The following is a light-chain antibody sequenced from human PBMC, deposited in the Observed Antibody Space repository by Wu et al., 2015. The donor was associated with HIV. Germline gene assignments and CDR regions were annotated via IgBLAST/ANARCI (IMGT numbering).Light chain of an antibody. V-gene: IGKV3-20*01. Sequence: EIVLTQSPGTLPLSPGERAILSCRASQSVSSRSVAWYQQKPGQAPRLLIYGASSRATGIPDRFSGSGSGTDFTLTISRLEPEDLAVFYCQQYGGSPPTFGQGTKVEIK. CDR2: GAS. CDR1: QSVSSRS. CDR3: QQYGGSPPT. J-gene: IGKJ1*01.